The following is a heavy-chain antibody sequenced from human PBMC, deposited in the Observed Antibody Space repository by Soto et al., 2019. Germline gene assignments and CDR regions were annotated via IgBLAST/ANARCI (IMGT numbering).Heavy chain of an antibody. CDR3: ARGWLPSPNLRFDP. CDR2: LYYSGST. J-gene: IGHJ5*02. D-gene: IGHD2-15*01. Sequence: SETLSLTCTVSGGFVSSRNYYWSWIRQPPGKGLEWIGYLYYSGSTNYNPSLKSRVTTSADASKNQFSLKLSSVTAADTAVYYCARGWLPSPNLRFDPWGQGILVTVSS. V-gene: IGHV4-61*01. CDR1: GGFVSSRNYY.